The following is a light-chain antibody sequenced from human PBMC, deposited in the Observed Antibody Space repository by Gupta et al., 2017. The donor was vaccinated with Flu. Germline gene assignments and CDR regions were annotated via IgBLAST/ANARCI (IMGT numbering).Light chain of an antibody. CDR3: QSADSSGSYTV. CDR2: KDT. Sequence: SYELTQPPSVSVSPGQTARITCSGDALPKRYAYWYQRRPGQAPVLVIFKDTERPSGIPERFSGSSSGTTVNLTISGVQAEEEADYYGQSADSSGSYTVFGGGTKLTVL. V-gene: IGLV3-25*02. CDR1: ALPKRY. J-gene: IGLJ2*01.